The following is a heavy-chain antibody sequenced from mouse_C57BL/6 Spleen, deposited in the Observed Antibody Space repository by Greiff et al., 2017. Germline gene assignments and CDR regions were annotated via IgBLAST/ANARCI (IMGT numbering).Heavy chain of an antibody. Sequence: QVQLQQSGPELVKPGASVKISCKASGYAFSSSWMNWVKPRPGRGLEWIGRIYPGDGDTNYNGKFKGTATLTADKSSSTAYMQLSSLTSEDSAVYFCARERTYYSNYEYYAMDYWGQGTSVTVSS. CDR2: IYPGDGDT. J-gene: IGHJ4*01. D-gene: IGHD2-5*01. CDR3: ARERTYYSNYEYYAMDY. CDR1: GYAFSSSW. V-gene: IGHV1-82*01.